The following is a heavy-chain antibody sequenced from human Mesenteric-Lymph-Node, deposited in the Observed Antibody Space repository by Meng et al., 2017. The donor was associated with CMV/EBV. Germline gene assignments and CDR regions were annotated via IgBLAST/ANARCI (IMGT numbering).Heavy chain of an antibody. J-gene: IGHJ5*02. CDR1: ACSLSRRPR. Sequence: SACSLSRRPRRAWLRPPQGKGLAWIGEIFHTGITNSRPSLESRVPMSVDKSKNQLSLRLNSVAAADTAVYYCARENSYGSESYLAWGQGTLVTVSS. V-gene: IGHV4-4*02. CDR2: IFHTGIT. CDR3: ARENSYGSESYLA. D-gene: IGHD3-10*01.